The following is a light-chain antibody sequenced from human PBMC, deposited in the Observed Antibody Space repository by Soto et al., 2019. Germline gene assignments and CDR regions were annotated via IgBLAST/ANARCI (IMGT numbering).Light chain of an antibody. V-gene: IGKV1-17*01. CDR2: AAS. CDR3: LQHNCYPTWT. J-gene: IGKJ1*01. Sequence: DIQMTQSPSSLSASVGDRVTITCRASQGIRNDLGWFQQKPGKAPKRLIYAASSLQSGVPSRFSGSGSATDFSLTISSLQPEDFATYYCLQHNCYPTWTFGQGTKVEIK. CDR1: QGIRND.